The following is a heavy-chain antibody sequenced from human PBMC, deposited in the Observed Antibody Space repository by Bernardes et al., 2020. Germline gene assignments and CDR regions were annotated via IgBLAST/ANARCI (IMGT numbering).Heavy chain of an antibody. CDR2: INHSGST. D-gene: IGHD2-8*01. V-gene: IGHV4-34*01. CDR1: GGSFSGYY. CDR3: ARGQGVLMVYASKREGFDY. J-gene: IGHJ4*02. Sequence: TLSLTCAVYGGSFSGYYWSWIRQPPGKGLEWLGEINHSGSTNYNPSLKSRVTISVDTSKNQFSLKLSSVTAADTAVYYCARGQGVLMVYASKREGFDYWGQGTLVTVSS.